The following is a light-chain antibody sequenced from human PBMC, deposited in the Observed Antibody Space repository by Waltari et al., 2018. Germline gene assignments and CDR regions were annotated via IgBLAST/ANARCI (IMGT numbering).Light chain of an antibody. CDR3: QQRSNWRST. J-gene: IGKJ4*01. V-gene: IGKV3-11*01. CDR2: DAP. CDR1: QSVSSY. Sequence: EIVLTQSPATLSLSPGERATLSCRASQSVSSYLAWYQQKPGQAPRLLIYDAPNRATGIPARFSGSGSGTDFTLTISSLEPEDFAVYYCQQRSNWRSTFGGGTKVEIK.